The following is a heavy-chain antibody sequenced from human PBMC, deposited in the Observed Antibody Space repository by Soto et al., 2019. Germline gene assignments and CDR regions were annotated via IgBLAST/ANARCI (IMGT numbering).Heavy chain of an antibody. J-gene: IGHJ4*02. D-gene: IGHD3-10*01. CDR2: IYYSGST. CDR1: GGSISSYY. Sequence: SETLSLTCTVSGGSISSYYWSWIRQPPGKGLEWIGYIYYSGSTNYNPSLKSRVTISVDTSKNQFSLKLSSVTAADTAVYYCARHSWIPDGSGSLDYWGQGTLVTVSS. V-gene: IGHV4-59*08. CDR3: ARHSWIPDGSGSLDY.